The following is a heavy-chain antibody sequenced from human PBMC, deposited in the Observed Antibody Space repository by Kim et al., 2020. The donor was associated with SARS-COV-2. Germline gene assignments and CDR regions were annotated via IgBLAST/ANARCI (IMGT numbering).Heavy chain of an antibody. J-gene: IGHJ6*02. CDR2: ISGDGGST. CDR3: AKDTLIAARHNYYYYGMDV. Sequence: GGSLRLSCAASGFTFDDYAMHWVRQAPGKGLEWVSLISGDGGSTYYADSVKGRFTISRDNSKNSLYLQMNSLRTEDTALYYCAKDTLIAARHNYYYYGMDVWGQGTTVTVSS. CDR1: GFTFDDYA. V-gene: IGHV3-43*02. D-gene: IGHD6-6*01.